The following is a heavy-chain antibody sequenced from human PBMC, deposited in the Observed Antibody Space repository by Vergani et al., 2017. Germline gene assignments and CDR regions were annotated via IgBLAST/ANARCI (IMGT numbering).Heavy chain of an antibody. V-gene: IGHV3-21*01. D-gene: IGHD2/OR15-2a*01. CDR3: VRDVRVSRT. Sequence: EVQRVESGGGLVKPGGSLRLPCVASVFTFSHYSMNWARQAPGKGLEWVSSIRGNNYDVYYADSVKGRFTISRDNAKNSLYLDMSSLRAEDTAVYYCVRDVRVSRTWGQGTLVAVSS. J-gene: IGHJ3*01. CDR2: IRGNNYDV. CDR1: VFTFSHYS.